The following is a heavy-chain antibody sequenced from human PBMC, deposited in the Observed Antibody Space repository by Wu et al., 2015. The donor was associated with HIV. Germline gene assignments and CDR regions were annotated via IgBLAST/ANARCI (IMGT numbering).Heavy chain of an antibody. J-gene: IGHJ6*02. CDR1: GYTFTSYD. D-gene: IGHD4-17*01. CDR2: MNPNSGNT. Sequence: QVQLVQSGAEVKKPGASVKVSCKASGYTFTSYDINWVRQATGQGLEWMGWMNPNSGNTGYAQKFQGRVTMTRNTSISTAYMELSSLRSEDTAVYYCARGWLSIGYYGDSYYYGMDVWGQGTTVTVSS. V-gene: IGHV1-8*01. CDR3: ARGWLSIGYYGDSYYYGMDV.